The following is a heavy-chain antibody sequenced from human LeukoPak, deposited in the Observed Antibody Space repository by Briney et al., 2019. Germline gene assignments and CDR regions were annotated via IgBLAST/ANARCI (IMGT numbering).Heavy chain of an antibody. CDR2: INPNNGGT. V-gene: IGHV1-2*02. Sequence: ASVKVSCKASGYTFTDYYMHWVRQAPGQGLEWMGWINPNNGGTNYAQKLQGRVTMTTDTSTSTAYMELRSLKSDDTAVYYCASLKNYYDSSGYLVTDAFDIWGQGTMVTVSS. D-gene: IGHD3-22*01. J-gene: IGHJ3*02. CDR1: GYTFTDYY. CDR3: ASLKNYYDSSGYLVTDAFDI.